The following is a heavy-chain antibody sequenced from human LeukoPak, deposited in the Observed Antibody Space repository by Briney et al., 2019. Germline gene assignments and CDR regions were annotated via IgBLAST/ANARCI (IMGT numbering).Heavy chain of an antibody. CDR3: ARDRNPSFDI. CDR2: IYYSGST. CDR1: GGSISSYY. J-gene: IGHJ3*02. Sequence: PSETLSLTCTVSGGSISSYYWGWIRQPPGKGLEWIGYIYYSGSTNSNPSLKSRVTISVDTSENQFSLKLSSVTSADTAVYYCARDRNPSFDIWGQGTMVTVSS. V-gene: IGHV4-59*01.